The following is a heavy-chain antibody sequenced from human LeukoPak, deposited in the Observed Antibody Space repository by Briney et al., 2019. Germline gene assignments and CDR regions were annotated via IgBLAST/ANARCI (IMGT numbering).Heavy chain of an antibody. D-gene: IGHD5-12*01. CDR3: ARDCVDIVATICYYGMDV. Sequence: ASVKVSCKASGYTFTSYGISWVRQAPGQGLEWMGWISAYNGNTNYAQKLQGRVTMTTDTSTSTAYMELRSLRSDDTAAYYCARDCVDIVATICYYGMDVWGQGTTVTVSS. CDR1: GYTFTSYG. J-gene: IGHJ6*02. V-gene: IGHV1-18*01. CDR2: ISAYNGNT.